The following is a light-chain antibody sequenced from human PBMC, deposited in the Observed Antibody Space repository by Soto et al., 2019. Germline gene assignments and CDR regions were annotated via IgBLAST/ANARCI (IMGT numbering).Light chain of an antibody. CDR3: QVWDITTDHYV. CDR1: NMGSKR. V-gene: IGLV3-21*04. J-gene: IGLJ1*01. Sequence: SYELTQPPSVSVAPEKTARITCGGNNMGSKRVHWYRQKPGQAPVLVIYYDSDRPSGIPERFSGSNSGNTATLTISRVEAGDDAAYYCQVWDITTDHYVFGAGTKLTVL. CDR2: YDS.